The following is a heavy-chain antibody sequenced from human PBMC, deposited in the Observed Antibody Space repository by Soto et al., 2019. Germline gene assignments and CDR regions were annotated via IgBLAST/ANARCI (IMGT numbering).Heavy chain of an antibody. V-gene: IGHV3-48*04. Sequence: EVQLVESGGGLVQPGGSLRLSCTASGFTFTDHSMNWVRHAPGKGMEWLSYINDISNAIHYADSVKGRFAMSSDNAKTSVFLQMNSLRVDATGVYCCAIDRPTTFAADLWGQGTVVTVS. CDR2: INDISNAI. J-gene: IGHJ3*01. D-gene: IGHD1-26*01. CDR3: AIDRPTTFAADL. CDR1: GFTFTDHS.